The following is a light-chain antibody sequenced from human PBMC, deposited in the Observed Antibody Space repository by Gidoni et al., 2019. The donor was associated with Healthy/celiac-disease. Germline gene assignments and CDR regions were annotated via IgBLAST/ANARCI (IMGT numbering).Light chain of an antibody. CDR1: QSVSSSY. V-gene: IGKV3-20*01. J-gene: IGKJ1*01. CDR3: QQYGSSRT. CDR2: GAS. Sequence: DIVLTQIPGTLSLSPGERATLSCRASQSVSSSYLAWYQQKPGQAPRLLIYGASSRATGIPDRFSGSGSGTDFTLTISRLEPEDFAVYYCQQYGSSRTFXXXTKVEIK.